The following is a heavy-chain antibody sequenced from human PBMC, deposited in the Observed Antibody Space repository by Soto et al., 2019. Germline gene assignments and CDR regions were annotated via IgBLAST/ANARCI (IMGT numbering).Heavy chain of an antibody. CDR1: GFRLSPYT. CDR3: ARDSLNTSPSDALDV. Sequence: EVQLVESGGPKVKPERSRRLSCAASGFRLSPYTMTWVRRPPGRGREWLCSITDTATYIYYSDSVRGRFSVSRDNARNSLFLQLNSLSAEDTAVYYCARDSLNTSPSDALDVWGQGTLVTVSS. V-gene: IGHV3-21*02. J-gene: IGHJ3*01. CDR2: ITDTATYI.